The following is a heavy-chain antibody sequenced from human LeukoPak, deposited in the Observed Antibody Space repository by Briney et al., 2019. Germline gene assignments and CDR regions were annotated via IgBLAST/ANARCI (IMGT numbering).Heavy chain of an antibody. V-gene: IGHV4-61*02. CDR2: IYTSGST. D-gene: IGHD6-13*01. CDR3: ARMYSSSWSLDY. Sequence: SQTLSLTCTVSGGSISSGSYYWSWIRQPAGQGLEWIGRIYTSGSTNYNPSLKSRVTISVDTSKNQFSLKLSSVTAADTAVYYCARMYSSSWSLDYWGQGTLVTVSS. CDR1: GGSISSGSYY. J-gene: IGHJ4*02.